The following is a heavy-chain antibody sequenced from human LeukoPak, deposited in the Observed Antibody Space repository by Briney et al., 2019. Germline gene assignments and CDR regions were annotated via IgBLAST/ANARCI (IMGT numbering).Heavy chain of an antibody. J-gene: IGHJ4*02. CDR2: IYHSGST. CDR3: ARGPTYYYDSSGYDY. V-gene: IGHV4-30-2*01. Sequence: PSQTLSLTCAVSGGSISSGGYSWSWIRQPPGKGLEWIGYIYHSGSTYYNPSLKSRVTISVDRSKNQFSLKLSSVTAADTAVYCCARGPTYYYDSSGYDYWGQGTLVTVSS. CDR1: GGSISSGGYS. D-gene: IGHD3-22*01.